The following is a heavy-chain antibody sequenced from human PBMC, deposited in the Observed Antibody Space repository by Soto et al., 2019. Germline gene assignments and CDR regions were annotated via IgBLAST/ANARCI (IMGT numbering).Heavy chain of an antibody. J-gene: IGHJ3*02. CDR3: AGGYCSSTSCYAFDI. CDR2: ISAYNGNT. CDR1: GYTFTSYG. V-gene: IGHV1-18*01. D-gene: IGHD2-2*01. Sequence: ASVKVSCKASGYTFTSYGISWVRQAPGQWLEWMGWISAYNGNTNYAQKLQGRVTMTTDTSTSTAYMELRSLRSDDTAVYYCAGGYCSSTSCYAFDIWGQGTMVTVSS.